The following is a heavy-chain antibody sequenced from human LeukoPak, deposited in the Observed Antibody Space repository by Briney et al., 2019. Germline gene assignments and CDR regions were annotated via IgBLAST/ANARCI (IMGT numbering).Heavy chain of an antibody. D-gene: IGHD3-10*01. J-gene: IGHJ4*02. V-gene: IGHV5-51*01. CDR1: GYSFTSYW. Sequence: GESLKISCKGSGYSFTSYWIGWGRQMPGKGLEWMVSVYPGDSDTRNSPSFQGQVTISADKSISTAYLEWSSLKASETAMYYCARSSHYYYGSGTLHAYYFDYWGQGTLVTVSS. CDR3: ARSSHYYYGSGTLHAYYFDY. CDR2: VYPGDSDT.